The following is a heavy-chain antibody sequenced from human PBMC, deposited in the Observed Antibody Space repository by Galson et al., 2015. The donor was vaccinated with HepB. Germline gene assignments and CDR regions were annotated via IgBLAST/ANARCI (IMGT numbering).Heavy chain of an antibody. CDR2: IDSDGSNT. D-gene: IGHD5-24*01. CDR1: GFTFSSYW. V-gene: IGHV3-74*01. CDR3: VRDRGRDGYAWGPGPIDS. J-gene: IGHJ3*01. Sequence: SLRLSCAASGFTFSSYWMQWVRQAPGKGLVWVSFIDSDGSNTRYADFVKGRFTISGDNAKNTVFLQMNSLRAEDGAVYYCVRDRGRDGYAWGPGPIDSWGQGALVTVSS.